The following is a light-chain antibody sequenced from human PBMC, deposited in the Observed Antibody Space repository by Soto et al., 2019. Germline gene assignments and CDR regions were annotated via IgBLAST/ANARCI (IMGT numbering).Light chain of an antibody. J-gene: IGLJ2*01. CDR3: SSLTTTNSLV. Sequence: QSVLTQPASVSGSPGQSITISCTGTSSDIGDNKSVSWYQHHPGKAPKLMIYEVSNRSPGVSDRLSGSKSGNTASLTISGLQAEDEADYFCSSLTTTNSLVFGAGTKLTVL. CDR2: EVS. V-gene: IGLV2-14*01. CDR1: SSDIGDNKS.